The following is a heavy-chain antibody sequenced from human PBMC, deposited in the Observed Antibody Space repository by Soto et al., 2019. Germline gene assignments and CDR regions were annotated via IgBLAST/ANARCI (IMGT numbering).Heavy chain of an antibody. CDR3: ASGYSGYDLFDY. Sequence: ASVKVSCKASGYTFTSYYMHWVRQAPGQGLEWIGIINPSGGSTSYAQKFQGRVTMTRDTSTSTVYMELSSLRSEDTAVYYCASGYSGYDLFDYWGQGTLVTVSS. J-gene: IGHJ4*02. CDR1: GYTFTSYY. CDR2: INPSGGST. V-gene: IGHV1-46*03. D-gene: IGHD5-12*01.